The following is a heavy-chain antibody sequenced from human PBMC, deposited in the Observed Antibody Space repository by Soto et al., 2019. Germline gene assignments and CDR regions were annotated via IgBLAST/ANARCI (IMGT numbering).Heavy chain of an antibody. CDR3: ARENIVVVTAIPDAFDI. D-gene: IGHD2-21*02. J-gene: IGHJ3*02. CDR1: GFTFSSYG. Sequence: QVQLVESGGGVVQPGRSLRLSCAASGFTFSSYGMHWVRQAPGKGLEWVAVIWYDGSNKYYADSVKGRFTISRDNSKNTLYLKMNSLRAEDTAVYYCARENIVVVTAIPDAFDIWGQGTMVTVSS. CDR2: IWYDGSNK. V-gene: IGHV3-33*01.